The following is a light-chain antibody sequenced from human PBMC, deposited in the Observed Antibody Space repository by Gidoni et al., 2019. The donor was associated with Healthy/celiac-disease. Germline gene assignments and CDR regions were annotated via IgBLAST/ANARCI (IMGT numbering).Light chain of an antibody. V-gene: IGKV1-5*01. CDR3: QQYNSYPLT. CDR1: QSISSW. Sequence: DIPMNQSPSTLSSSVGDRVTITCRARQSISSWLAWYQQKPGKAPKLLIYDASSLESGVPSRFSGSGSGTEFTLTISSLQPDDFATYYCQQYNSYPLTFGGGTKVEIK. CDR2: DAS. J-gene: IGKJ4*01.